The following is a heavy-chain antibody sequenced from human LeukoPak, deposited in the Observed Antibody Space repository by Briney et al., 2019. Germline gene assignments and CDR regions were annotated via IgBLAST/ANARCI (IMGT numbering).Heavy chain of an antibody. CDR3: ARVHSSYYDFWSGSNNWFDP. V-gene: IGHV1-69*05. Sequence: ASVKVSCKASGGTFSSYAISWVRQAPGQGLEWMGRIIPIFGTANYAQKLQGRVTMTTDTSTSTAYMELRSLRSDDTAVYYCARVHSSYYDFWSGSNNWFDPWGQGTLVTVSS. J-gene: IGHJ5*02. D-gene: IGHD3-3*01. CDR2: IIPIFGTA. CDR1: GGTFSSYA.